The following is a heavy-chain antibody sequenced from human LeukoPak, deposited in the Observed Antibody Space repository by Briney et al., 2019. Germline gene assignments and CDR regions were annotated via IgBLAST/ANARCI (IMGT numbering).Heavy chain of an antibody. Sequence: ASVKVSCKASGYTFTSYYIHWVRQAPGQGLEWMGIINPSGGSTSYAQKFQGRVTMTRDTSTSTVYMELSSLRSEDTAVYYCARVQYGSGSWSTTYYFDYWGQGTLVTVSS. CDR3: ARVQYGSGSWSTTYYFDY. CDR2: INPSGGST. J-gene: IGHJ4*02. D-gene: IGHD6-13*01. V-gene: IGHV1-46*01. CDR1: GYTFTSYY.